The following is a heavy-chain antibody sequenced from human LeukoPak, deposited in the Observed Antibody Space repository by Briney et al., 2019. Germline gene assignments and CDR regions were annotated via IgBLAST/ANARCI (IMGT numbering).Heavy chain of an antibody. V-gene: IGHV3-21*01. CDR1: GFTFSSYS. J-gene: IGHJ4*02. D-gene: IGHD5-12*01. Sequence: RAGGSLRLSCAASGFTFSSYSMNWVRQAPGKGLEWVSSISSSSSYIYYADSVKGRFTISRDNAKNSLYLQMNSLRAEDTAVYYCARGVATINHALGYWGQGTLVTVSP. CDR2: ISSSSSYI. CDR3: ARGVATINHALGY.